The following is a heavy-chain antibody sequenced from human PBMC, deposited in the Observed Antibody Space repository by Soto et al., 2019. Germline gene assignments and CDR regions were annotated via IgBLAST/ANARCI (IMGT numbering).Heavy chain of an antibody. D-gene: IGHD5-12*01. J-gene: IGHJ4*02. CDR1: GFKFDDYT. CDR3: AKERATIYFDY. V-gene: IGHV3-43*01. CDR2: ISWDSKNT. Sequence: PGGSLRLSCAASGFKFDDYTMHWVRQAPGKGLEWVSLISWDSKNTFYADSVRGRFTVFRDNRKTSLYLQMNILTTEDTAFYYCAKERATIYFDYWGPGTMVTVPQ.